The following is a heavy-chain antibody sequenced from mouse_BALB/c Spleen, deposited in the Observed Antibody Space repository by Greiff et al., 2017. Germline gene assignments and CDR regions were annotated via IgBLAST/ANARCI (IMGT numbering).Heavy chain of an antibody. J-gene: IGHJ4*01. CDR3: ARRGWDGMYAMDY. CDR2: ISSGSSTI. CDR1: GFTFSSFG. V-gene: IGHV5-17*02. Sequence: EVKLVESGGGLVQPGGSRKLSCAASGFTFSSFGMHWVRQAPEKGLEWVAYISSGSSTIYYADTVKGRFTISRDNPKNTLFLQMTSLRSEDTAMYYCARRGWDGMYAMDYWGQGTSVTVSS. D-gene: IGHD4-1*01.